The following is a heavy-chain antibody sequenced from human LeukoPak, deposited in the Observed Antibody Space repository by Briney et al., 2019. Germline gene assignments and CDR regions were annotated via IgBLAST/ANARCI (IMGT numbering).Heavy chain of an antibody. D-gene: IGHD6-19*01. J-gene: IGHJ4*02. Sequence: GASVNVSCRASGYTFTSYATSWVRQAPGQGLEWMGWISAYNGNTNYAQKLQGRVTMTTDTSTSTAYMELRSLRSDDTAVYYCARVSVAGTPFDYWGQGTLVTVSS. CDR2: ISAYNGNT. CDR1: GYTFTSYA. V-gene: IGHV1-18*01. CDR3: ARVSVAGTPFDY.